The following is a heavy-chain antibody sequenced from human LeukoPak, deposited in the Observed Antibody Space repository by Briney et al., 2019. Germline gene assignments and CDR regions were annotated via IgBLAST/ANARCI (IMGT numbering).Heavy chain of an antibody. CDR1: GFSLSTSGVG. CDR2: IYWDDDK. Sequence: SGPTLVNPTQTLTLTCTFSGFSLSTSGVGVGWIRQPPGKARKWLALIYWDDDKRYSPSLKSRLTITKDTSKNQVVLTMTNMDPVDTATYYCAHRFYCSSTSCFPPYAWFDPWGQGTLVTVSS. V-gene: IGHV2-5*02. J-gene: IGHJ5*02. CDR3: AHRFYCSSTSCFPPYAWFDP. D-gene: IGHD2-2*01.